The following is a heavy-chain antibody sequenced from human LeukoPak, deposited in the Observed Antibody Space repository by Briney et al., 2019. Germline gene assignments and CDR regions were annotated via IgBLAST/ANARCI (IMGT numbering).Heavy chain of an antibody. CDR1: GGSITSSSHY. Sequence: PSETLSLTCTVSGGSITSSSHYWGWIRQPPGKGLEWIGSIYYSGSTYYNPSLKSRVTISVDTSKNQFSLKLSSVTAADTAVYYCARSGGDIVATIRLGFDYWGQGTLVTVSS. J-gene: IGHJ4*02. V-gene: IGHV4-39*07. CDR2: IYYSGST. CDR3: ARSGGDIVATIRLGFDY. D-gene: IGHD5-12*01.